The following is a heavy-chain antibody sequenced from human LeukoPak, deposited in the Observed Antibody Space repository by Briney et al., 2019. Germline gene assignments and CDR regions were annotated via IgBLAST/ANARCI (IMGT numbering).Heavy chain of an antibody. J-gene: IGHJ4*02. CDR3: ARAGAVADYFDY. CDR2: ISSSSSYI. D-gene: IGHD6-19*01. V-gene: IGHV3-21*01. Sequence: GGSLRLSCAASGFTFSSYSINWVRQAPGKGLEWVSSISSSSSYIYYADSVKGRFTISKDNAKNSLYLQMNSLRAEDTAVYYCARAGAVADYFDYWGQGTLVTVSS. CDR1: GFTFSSYS.